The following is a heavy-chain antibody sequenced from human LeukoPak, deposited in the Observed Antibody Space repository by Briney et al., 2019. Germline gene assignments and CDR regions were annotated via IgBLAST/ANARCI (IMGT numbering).Heavy chain of an antibody. V-gene: IGHV1-69*04. D-gene: IGHD2-15*01. CDR2: IIPILGIA. J-gene: IGHJ5*02. CDR3: ASAGYCSGGSCYSYLS. CDR1: GGTFSSYA. Sequence: ASVKVSCRASGGTFSSYAISWVRQAPGQGLEWMGRIIPILGIANYAQKFQGRVTITADKSTSTAYMELSSLRSEDTAVYYCASAGYCSGGSCYSYLSWGQGTLVTVSS.